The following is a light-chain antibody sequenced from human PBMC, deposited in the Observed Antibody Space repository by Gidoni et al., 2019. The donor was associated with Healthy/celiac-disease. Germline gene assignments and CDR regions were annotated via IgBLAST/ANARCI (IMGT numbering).Light chain of an antibody. CDR2: LGS. CDR1: QSLLHQNRCKY. CDR3: IQSLQSPPT. J-gene: IGKJ1*01. V-gene: IGKV2-28*01. Sequence: VMTESALFLPVTTCEPASISCRSSQSLLHQNRCKYLDWYQQKPGQSPQLLIYLGSNRASGVPDRFSGSGSGTDFTLNISRVESEDVAVYYCIQSLQSPPTFGQGTKVEIK.